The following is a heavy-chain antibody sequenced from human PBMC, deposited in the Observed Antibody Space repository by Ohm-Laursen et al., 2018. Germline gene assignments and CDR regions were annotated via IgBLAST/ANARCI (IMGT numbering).Heavy chain of an antibody. V-gene: IGHV3-11*01. CDR1: GFTFSDYY. CDR2: ISSSGSTI. Sequence: SLRLSCTASGFTFSDYYMSWIRQAPGKGLEWVSYISSSGSTIYYADSVKGRFTISRDNSKNTLYLQMNSLRVEDTAVYYCAREGYDDVFDIWGQGTMVTVSS. D-gene: IGHD6-13*01. CDR3: AREGYDDVFDI. J-gene: IGHJ3*02.